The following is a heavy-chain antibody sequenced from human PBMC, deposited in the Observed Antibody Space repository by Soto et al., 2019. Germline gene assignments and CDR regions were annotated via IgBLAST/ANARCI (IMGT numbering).Heavy chain of an antibody. D-gene: IGHD2-21*01. V-gene: IGHV3-30*03. CDR1: GVTLSNFG. J-gene: IGHJ4*02. CDR3: VGEVASGY. CDR2: ISRDGSTM. Sequence: QVQLVESGGGVVQPGRSLRLSCAASGVTLSNFGMHWVRQAPGKGLEWVAVISRDGSTMLYADSAKGRFTISRDSSRNTLYLQMNSLRAEDTAVYHCVGEVASGYWGQGTLVTVSS.